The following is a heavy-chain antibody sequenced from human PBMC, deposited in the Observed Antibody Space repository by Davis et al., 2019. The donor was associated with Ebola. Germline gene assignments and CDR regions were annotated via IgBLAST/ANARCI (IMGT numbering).Heavy chain of an antibody. Sequence: ASVKVSCKASGYTFTSYYMHWVRQAPGQGLEWMGIINPSGGSTSYAQKFQGRVTMTRDTSTSTVYMELSSLRSEDTAVYYCARDSLVGTSWSRYYYYYMDVWGKGTTVTVSS. J-gene: IGHJ6*03. CDR2: INPSGGST. CDR1: GYTFTSYY. D-gene: IGHD6-13*01. CDR3: ARDSLVGTSWSRYYYYYMDV. V-gene: IGHV1-46*01.